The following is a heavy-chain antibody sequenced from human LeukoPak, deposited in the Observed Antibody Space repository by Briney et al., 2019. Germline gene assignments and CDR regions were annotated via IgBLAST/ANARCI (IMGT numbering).Heavy chain of an antibody. J-gene: IGHJ4*02. CDR2: IRYDGSNK. D-gene: IGHD3-10*01. V-gene: IGHV3-30*02. Sequence: GGSLRLSCAASGFTFSSYGMHWVRQAPVKGLEWVAFIRYDGSNKYYADSVKGRFTISRDNSKNTLYLQMNSLRAEDTAVYYCAKDVYGSGSYFDYWGQGTLVTVSS. CDR1: GFTFSSYG. CDR3: AKDVYGSGSYFDY.